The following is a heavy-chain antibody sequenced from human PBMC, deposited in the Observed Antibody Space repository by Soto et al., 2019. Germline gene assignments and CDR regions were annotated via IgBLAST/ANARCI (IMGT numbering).Heavy chain of an antibody. CDR1: GFTFSTYG. CDR3: AREPGDDRSGYYYLY. CDR2: ISLDGSNK. Sequence: QVQLVESGGGVVQPGRSLRLSCVASGFTFSTYGMHWVRQAPGKGLEWVAIISLDGSNKYYAESVKGRFTISRDNPXXTLYLQMNSLRADDTAVYYCAREPGDDRSGYYYLYWGQGTLVTVSS. V-gene: IGHV3-30-3*01. J-gene: IGHJ4*02. D-gene: IGHD3-22*01.